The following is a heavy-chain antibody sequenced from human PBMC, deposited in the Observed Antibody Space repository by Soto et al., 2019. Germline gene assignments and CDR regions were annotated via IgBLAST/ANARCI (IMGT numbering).Heavy chain of an antibody. CDR3: ARSHWYEHRLADYGMDV. Sequence: ASVKVSCKASGYTFTSYAMHWVRQAPGQRLEWMGWINAGNGNTKYSQKFQGRVTITRDTSASTAYMELSSLRSEDTAVYYCARSHWYEHRLADYGMDVWGQGTTVTVSS. CDR1: GYTFTSYA. V-gene: IGHV1-3*01. CDR2: INAGNGNT. D-gene: IGHD1-20*01. J-gene: IGHJ6*02.